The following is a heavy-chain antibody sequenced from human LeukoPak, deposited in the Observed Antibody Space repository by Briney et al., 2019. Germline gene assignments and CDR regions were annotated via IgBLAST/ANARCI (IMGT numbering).Heavy chain of an antibody. CDR2: IYYSGST. Sequence: SETLSLTCTVSGGSTSSYYWSWIRQPPGKGLEWIGYIYYSGSTNYNPSLKSRVTISVDTSKNQFSLKLSSVTAADTAVYYCARHVGWVVPAASFDYWGQGTLVTVSS. D-gene: IGHD2-2*01. CDR1: GGSTSSYY. J-gene: IGHJ4*02. V-gene: IGHV4-59*08. CDR3: ARHVGWVVPAASFDY.